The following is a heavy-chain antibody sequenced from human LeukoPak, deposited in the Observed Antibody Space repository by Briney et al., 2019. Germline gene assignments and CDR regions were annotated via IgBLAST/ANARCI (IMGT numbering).Heavy chain of an antibody. V-gene: IGHV3-66*01. J-gene: IGHJ4*02. CDR1: GFTVSSNY. D-gene: IGHD2-8*02. CDR3: ARGLVLTYYYFES. CDR2: ILGGGGT. Sequence: GGSLKLSCAASGFTVSSNYMTWVRQAPGKGLEWVSVILGGGGTYYADSVKGRFTISRDNSKNTLYLQMNSLRAEDTAVYYCARGLVLTYYYFESWGQGTLVTVSS.